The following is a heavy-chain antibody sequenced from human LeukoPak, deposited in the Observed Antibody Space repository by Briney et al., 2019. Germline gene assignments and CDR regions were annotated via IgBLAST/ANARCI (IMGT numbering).Heavy chain of an antibody. CDR1: GGSISSSSYY. J-gene: IGHJ6*03. V-gene: IGHV4-39*07. CDR3: ARLRGGTGYYYYMDV. Sequence: SETLSLTCTVSGGSISSSSYYWGWIRQPPGKGLEWIGSIYYSGSTYYNPSLKSRVTISVDTSKNQFSLKLSSVTAADTAVYYCARLRGGTGYYYYMDVWGKGTTVTISS. CDR2: IYYSGST. D-gene: IGHD1-14*01.